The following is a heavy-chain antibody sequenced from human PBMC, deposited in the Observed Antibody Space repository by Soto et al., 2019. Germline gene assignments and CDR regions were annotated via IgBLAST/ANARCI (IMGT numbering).Heavy chain of an antibody. Sequence: QLQWQESGPGLVKPSETLSLTCTVSGGSISGLTYNWGWIRQPPGQGLQWIGSIYYSGSPYYNPSLKGRVTLSVDTTKNQFSLRLTSVTAADTAVYYCARHTMTTVTTFDCWGQGALVTVSS. D-gene: IGHD4-17*01. V-gene: IGHV4-39*01. CDR3: ARHTMTTVTTFDC. J-gene: IGHJ4*02. CDR2: IYYSGSP. CDR1: GGSISGLTYN.